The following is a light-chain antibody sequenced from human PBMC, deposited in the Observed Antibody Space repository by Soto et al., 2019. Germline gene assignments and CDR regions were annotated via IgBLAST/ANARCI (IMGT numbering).Light chain of an antibody. CDR1: QGVRNE. J-gene: IGKJ2*01. Sequence: DIQMTQSPSSLSASIGERVTITCRASQGVRNELAWYQQKPGKAPNRLIYGASRLQVGVPSRFSGSGFGTEFTLTISSLQPEDFATYYCLQHNSYPYTFGQGTKLEI. CDR2: GAS. V-gene: IGKV1-17*01. CDR3: LQHNSYPYT.